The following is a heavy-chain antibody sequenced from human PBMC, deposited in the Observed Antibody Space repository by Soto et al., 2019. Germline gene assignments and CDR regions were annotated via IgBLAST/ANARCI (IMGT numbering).Heavy chain of an antibody. V-gene: IGHV1-18*01. J-gene: IGHJ4*02. D-gene: IGHD3-22*01. Sequence: GASVKVSCKASGYTFTSYGISWVRQAPGQGLEWMGWISAYNGNTNYAQKLQGRVTMTTDTSTSTAYMELRSLRSDDTAVYYCARDVRPTPYYYDSSGYYDDWGQGTLVTVSS. CDR1: GYTFTSYG. CDR3: ARDVRPTPYYYDSSGYYDD. CDR2: ISAYNGNT.